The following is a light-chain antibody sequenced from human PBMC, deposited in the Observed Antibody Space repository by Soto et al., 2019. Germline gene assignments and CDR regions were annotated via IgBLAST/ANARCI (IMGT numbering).Light chain of an antibody. CDR1: SSNIGAGYD. J-gene: IGLJ2*01. Sequence: QSVLTQPPSVSGAPGQRVTISCTGSSSNIGAGYDVHWYQQLPGTAPKLLIYGNNNRPSGVPDRFSGSKSGTSASLAITGLQAEDEADYYCQSYDSSLNCGVFVGGTKLTVL. V-gene: IGLV1-40*01. CDR3: QSYDSSLNCGV. CDR2: GNN.